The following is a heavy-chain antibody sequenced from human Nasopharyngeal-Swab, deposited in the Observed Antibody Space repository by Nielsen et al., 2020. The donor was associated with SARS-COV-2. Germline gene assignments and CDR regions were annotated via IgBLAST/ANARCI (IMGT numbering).Heavy chain of an antibody. CDR3: AKDHPYDNNGYYAFDH. V-gene: IGHV3-21*01. CDR1: GFTFSSYS. J-gene: IGHJ4*02. Sequence: GGSLRLSCAASGFTFSSYSMNWVRQAPGKGLEWVSSISSSSSYIYYADSVKGRFTISRDNAKNSLYLQMNSLRAEDTAVYYCAKDHPYDNNGYYAFDHWGQGTLVTVSS. D-gene: IGHD3-22*01. CDR2: ISSSSSYI.